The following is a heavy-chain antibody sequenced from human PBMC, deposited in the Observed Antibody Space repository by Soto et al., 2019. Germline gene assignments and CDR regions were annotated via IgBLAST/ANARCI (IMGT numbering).Heavy chain of an antibody. J-gene: IGHJ4*02. CDR2: IKQDGSEK. CDR3: ARGTIFGVAPLVYYFDY. Sequence: VANIKQDGSEKYYVDSVKGRFTISRDNAKNSLYLQMNSLRAEDTAVYYCARGTIFGVAPLVYYFDYWGQGTLVTVSS. V-gene: IGHV3-7*01. D-gene: IGHD3-3*01.